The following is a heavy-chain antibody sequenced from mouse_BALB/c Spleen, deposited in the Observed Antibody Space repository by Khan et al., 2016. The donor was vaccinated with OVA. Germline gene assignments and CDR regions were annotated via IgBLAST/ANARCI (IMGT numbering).Heavy chain of an antibody. D-gene: IGHD1-1*01. V-gene: IGHV5-17*02. Sequence: EVELVESGGGLVQPGGSRKLSCAASGFTFSSYGMHWVRQAPEKGLEWVAYISGDSNTIYYADTVKGRFTISRDNPKNTLFLRMTSLMSEDTAMYYCATSYYYGYYFDYWGQGTTLTVSS. CDR1: GFTFSSYG. CDR3: ATSYYYGYYFDY. CDR2: ISGDSNTI. J-gene: IGHJ2*01.